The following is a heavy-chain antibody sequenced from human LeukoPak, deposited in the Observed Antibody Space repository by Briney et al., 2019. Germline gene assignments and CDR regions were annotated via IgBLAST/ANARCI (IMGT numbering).Heavy chain of an antibody. CDR2: ISHSGST. V-gene: IGHV4-34*01. J-gene: IGHJ3*02. CDR1: GGSFSGYY. D-gene: IGHD6-13*01. Sequence: KSSETLSLTCAVYGGSFSGYYWSWVRQPPGKGLEWIGEISHSGSTNYNPSLKSRATISVDTSKNQFSLKLSSVTAADTAVYYCARLDYSSSLYDAFDIWGQGTMVTVSS. CDR3: ARLDYSSSLYDAFDI.